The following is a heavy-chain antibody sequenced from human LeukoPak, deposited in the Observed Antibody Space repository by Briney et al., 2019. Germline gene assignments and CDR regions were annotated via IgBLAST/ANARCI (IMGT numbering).Heavy chain of an antibody. CDR1: GDSVSSSSAT. CDR3: ARRSVSATGTAYFFDF. Sequence: SQTLSLTCALSGDSVSSSSATWNWIRQSPSRGLEWLGRTYYRSKWYNDYALSVKSRITINSDTSKNQFSLQLNSVTPEDTAVYYCARRSVSATGTAYFFDFWGQGMLVTVSS. CDR2: TYYRSKWYN. D-gene: IGHD6-13*01. V-gene: IGHV6-1*01. J-gene: IGHJ4*02.